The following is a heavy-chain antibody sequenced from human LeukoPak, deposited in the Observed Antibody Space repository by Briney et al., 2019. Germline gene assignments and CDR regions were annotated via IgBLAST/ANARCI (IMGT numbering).Heavy chain of an antibody. CDR3: AKDYSKTSYYGSGTYYRPNWFDP. V-gene: IGHV3-74*01. CDR1: GFTFSRYW. Sequence: GGSLRLSCAASGFTFSRYWMHWVRQAPGKGLVWVSRIHTDGSDTIYADSVKGRFTISRDNAKNTLYLQMNSLRAEDTAVYYCAKDYSKTSYYGSGTYYRPNWFDPWGQGTLVTVSS. CDR2: IHTDGSDT. J-gene: IGHJ5*02. D-gene: IGHD3-10*01.